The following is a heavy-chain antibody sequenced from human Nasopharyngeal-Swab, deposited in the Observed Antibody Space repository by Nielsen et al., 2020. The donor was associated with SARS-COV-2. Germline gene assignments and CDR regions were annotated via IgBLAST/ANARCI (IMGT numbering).Heavy chain of an antibody. V-gene: IGHV1-18*01. CDR2: ISAYNGNT. CDR3: ARDGKSGDYGDFFDY. CDR1: GYTFTSYG. D-gene: IGHD4-17*01. Sequence: ASVKVSCKDSGYTFTSYGISWVRQAPGQGLEWMGWISAYNGNTNYAQKLQGRVTMTTDTSTSTAYMELRSLRSDDTAVYYCARDGKSGDYGDFFDYWGQGTLVTVSS. J-gene: IGHJ4*02.